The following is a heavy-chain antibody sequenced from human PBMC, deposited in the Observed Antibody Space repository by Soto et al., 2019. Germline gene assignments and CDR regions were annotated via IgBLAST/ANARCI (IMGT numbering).Heavy chain of an antibody. Sequence: GGSLRLSCAASGFTFSSYWMSWVRQAPGKGLEWVANIKQDGSEKYYVDSVKGRFTISRDNAKNSLYLQMNSLRAEDTAVYYCARDLYSGYDSEPDAFDIWGQGTMVTVSS. CDR2: IKQDGSEK. V-gene: IGHV3-7*01. D-gene: IGHD5-12*01. CDR3: ARDLYSGYDSEPDAFDI. J-gene: IGHJ3*02. CDR1: GFTFSSYW.